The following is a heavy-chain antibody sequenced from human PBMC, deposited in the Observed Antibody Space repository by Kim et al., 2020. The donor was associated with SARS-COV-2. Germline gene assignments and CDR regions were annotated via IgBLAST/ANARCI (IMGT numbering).Heavy chain of an antibody. Sequence: ASVKVSCKASGYTFTSYAMHWVRQAPGQRLEWMGWINAGNGNTKYSQKFQGRVTITRDTSASTAYMELSSLRSEDTAVYYCARGVPRLRFLEWLSEIYYYYGMDVWGQGTTVTVSS. CDR2: INAGNGNT. V-gene: IGHV1-3*01. CDR3: ARGVPRLRFLEWLSEIYYYYGMDV. CDR1: GYTFTSYA. J-gene: IGHJ6*02. D-gene: IGHD3-3*01.